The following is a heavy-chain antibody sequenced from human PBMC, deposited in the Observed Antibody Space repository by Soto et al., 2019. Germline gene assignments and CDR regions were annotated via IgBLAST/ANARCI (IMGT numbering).Heavy chain of an antibody. Sequence: QVQLVQSGAEVKKPVSSVRVSCKVCGDTFGRYGISWVRQAPGQGLERMGGIIPTTGKAKYAQRFQGRVTISADESTTTAYMDLSGLRSEDTALYYCARPARETRSHYACDYWGQGTPVTVSP. D-gene: IGHD3-16*01. CDR3: ARPARETRSHYACDY. CDR2: IIPTTGKA. V-gene: IGHV1-69*12. CDR1: GDTFGRYG. J-gene: IGHJ4*02.